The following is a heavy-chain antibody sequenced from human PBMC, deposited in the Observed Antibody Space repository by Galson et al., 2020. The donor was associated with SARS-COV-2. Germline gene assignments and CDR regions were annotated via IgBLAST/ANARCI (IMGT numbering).Heavy chain of an antibody. D-gene: IGHD4-4*01. CDR2: FYYSGST. V-gene: IGHV4-59*01. CDR3: ARDQGYSPNAFDV. J-gene: IGHJ3*01. CDR1: GGSMSSYY. Sequence: SHTLSLTCTVSGGSMSSYYWPWIPHPPGKGLEWIGYFYYSGSTNYNPSLKSRVTISVDTSKNHFSLKLSSVTAADTAVYYCARDQGYSPNAFDVWGQGTMVTVSS.